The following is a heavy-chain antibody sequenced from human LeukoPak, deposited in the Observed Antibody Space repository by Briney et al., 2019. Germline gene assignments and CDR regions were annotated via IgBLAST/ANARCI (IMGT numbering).Heavy chain of an antibody. CDR3: TTDFGRLRYFDWLLSNALIN. CDR2: IKSKTDGGTT. V-gene: IGHV3-15*01. D-gene: IGHD3-9*01. CDR1: GFTFSNAW. Sequence: GGSLRLSCAASGFTFSNAWMSWARQAPGKGLEWVGRIKSKTDGGTTDYAAPVKGRFTISRDDSKNTLYLQMNSLKTEDTAVYYCTTDFGRLRYFDWLLSNALINWGQGTLVTVSS. J-gene: IGHJ4*02.